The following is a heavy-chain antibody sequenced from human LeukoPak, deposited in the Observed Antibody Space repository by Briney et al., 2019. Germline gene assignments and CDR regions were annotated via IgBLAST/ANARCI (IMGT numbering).Heavy chain of an antibody. CDR3: ARAQTFGYSYGDLDY. CDR2: MNPNSGNT. Sequence: GDSVKVSCKASGCTFTSYDINWVRRATGQGLEGMGWMNPNSGNTGYAQKFQGRVTMTRNTSINTAYMELSSLRSEDTAEYYCARAQTFGYSYGDLDYWGQGTLVTVSS. V-gene: IGHV1-8*01. D-gene: IGHD5-18*01. J-gene: IGHJ4*02. CDR1: GCTFTSYD.